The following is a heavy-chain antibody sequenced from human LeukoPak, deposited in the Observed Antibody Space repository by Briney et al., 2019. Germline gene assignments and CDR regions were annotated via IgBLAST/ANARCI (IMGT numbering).Heavy chain of an antibody. CDR1: GGSISSYS. D-gene: IGHD3-16*01. V-gene: IGHV4-59*01. Sequence: SETLSLTCTVSGGSISSYSWSWIRQSPGKGLEWIAYLYYSGSTNYNPSLKSRVTISVDTSKNQFSLKLTSVTAADTAVYYCARDLIQPNYYYYMDVWGKGTTVTVSS. CDR3: ARDLIQPNYYYYMDV. CDR2: LYYSGST. J-gene: IGHJ6*03.